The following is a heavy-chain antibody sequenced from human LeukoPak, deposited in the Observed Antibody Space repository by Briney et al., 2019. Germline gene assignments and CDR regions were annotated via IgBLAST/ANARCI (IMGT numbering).Heavy chain of an antibody. J-gene: IGHJ4*02. D-gene: IGHD1-26*01. CDR1: GFTFSSYA. Sequence: GGSLRLSCAASGFTFSSYAMSWVRQAPGKGLEWVSSISSSSSYIYYADSVKGRFTISRDNAKNSLYLQMNSLRAEDTAVYYCAKEEAGRTYFDYWGQGTLVTVSS. CDR3: AKEEAGRTYFDY. V-gene: IGHV3-21*01. CDR2: ISSSSSYI.